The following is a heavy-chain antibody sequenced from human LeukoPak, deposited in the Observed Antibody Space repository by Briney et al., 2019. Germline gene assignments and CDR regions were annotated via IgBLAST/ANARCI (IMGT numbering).Heavy chain of an antibody. CDR1: GFTFSSYW. CDR3: ARDRRTYYYGSGSYYRGGVRIYY. D-gene: IGHD3-10*01. J-gene: IGHJ4*02. V-gene: IGHV3-7*01. CDR2: IKQDGSEK. Sequence: PGGSLRLSCAASGFTFSSYWMSWVRQAPGKGLEWMANIKQDGSEKYYVDSVKGRFTISRDNAKNSLYLQMNSLRAEDTAVYYCARDRRTYYYGSGSYYRGGVRIYYWGQGTLVTVSS.